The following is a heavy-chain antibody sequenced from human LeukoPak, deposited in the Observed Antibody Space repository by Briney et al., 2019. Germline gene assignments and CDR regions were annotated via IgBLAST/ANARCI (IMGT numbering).Heavy chain of an antibody. D-gene: IGHD3-9*01. V-gene: IGHV3-48*01. Sequence: GGSLRLSCAASGFTFSSYSMNWVRQAPGKGLEWVSYISSSSSTIYYADSVKGRFTISRDNAKNSLYLQINSLRAEDTAVYYCARQYYDILTGYYYYGMDVWGQGTTVTVSS. CDR3: ARQYYDILTGYYYYGMDV. CDR1: GFTFSSYS. J-gene: IGHJ6*02. CDR2: ISSSSSTI.